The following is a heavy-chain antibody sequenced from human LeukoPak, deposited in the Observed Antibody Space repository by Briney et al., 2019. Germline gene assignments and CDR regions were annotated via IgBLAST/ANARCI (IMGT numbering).Heavy chain of an antibody. D-gene: IGHD4-23*01. J-gene: IGHJ4*02. V-gene: IGHV3-21*01. CDR1: GFTFSSYS. CDR3: ARDPRYGGNGDY. Sequence: GGSPRLSCAASGFTFSSYSMNWVRQAPGKGLEWVSSISSSSSYIYYADSVKGRFTISRDNAKNSLYLQMNSLRAEDTAVYYCARDPRYGGNGDYWGQGTLVTVSS. CDR2: ISSSSSYI.